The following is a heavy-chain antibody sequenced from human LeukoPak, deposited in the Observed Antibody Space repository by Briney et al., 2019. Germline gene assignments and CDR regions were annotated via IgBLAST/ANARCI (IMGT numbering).Heavy chain of an antibody. Sequence: SVKVSCKASGYTFTSYGISWVRQAPGQGLEWMGWTSAYNGNTNYAQKLQGRVTMTTDTSTSTAYMELRSLRSDDTAVYYCARDRHCSSTSCYPQWFDPWGQGTLVTVSS. CDR1: GYTFTSYG. CDR2: TSAYNGNT. D-gene: IGHD2-2*01. J-gene: IGHJ5*02. CDR3: ARDRHCSSTSCYPQWFDP. V-gene: IGHV1-18*01.